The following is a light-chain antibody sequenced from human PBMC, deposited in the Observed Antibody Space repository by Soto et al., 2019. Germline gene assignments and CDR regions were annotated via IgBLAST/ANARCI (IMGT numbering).Light chain of an antibody. J-gene: IGKJ2*01. CDR1: QSVSSNY. CDR3: QQYGSSPYT. Sequence: EIVLTQSPGTLSLSPGERATLSCRVSQSVSSNYLAWYQQKPGQAPRLLIYGASSRATGIPDRFSGSGSGTDFTLTISRLEPEDCAVYYCQQYGSSPYTFGQGTKLEIK. V-gene: IGKV3-20*01. CDR2: GAS.